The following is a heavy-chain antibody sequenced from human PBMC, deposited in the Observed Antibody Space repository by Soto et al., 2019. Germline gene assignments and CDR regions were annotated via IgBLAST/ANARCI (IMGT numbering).Heavy chain of an antibody. Sequence: SETLSLTFTVSGGSISSGGYYWSWIRQHPGKGLEWIGYIYYSGSTYYNPSLKSRVTISVDTSKNQFSLKLSSVTAADTAVYYCARTYDSSGYYCLDYWGQGTLVTVSS. D-gene: IGHD3-22*01. CDR1: GGSISSGGYY. J-gene: IGHJ4*02. CDR2: IYYSGST. V-gene: IGHV4-31*03. CDR3: ARTYDSSGYYCLDY.